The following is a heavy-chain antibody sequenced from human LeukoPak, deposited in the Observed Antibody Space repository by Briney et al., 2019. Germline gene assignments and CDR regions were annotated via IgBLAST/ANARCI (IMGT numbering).Heavy chain of an antibody. D-gene: IGHD5-18*01. Sequence: SETLSLTCTVSAGSINSHYWSWLRQAPGKGLEWIGYMYDSVRTKDNPTLKSRLTLSADTPKNQFSLRLSSVTAADTATYYCATIKRGSIYGYFDFWGQGTLVTVSS. CDR1: AGSINSHY. V-gene: IGHV4-59*11. CDR3: ATIKRGSIYGYFDF. CDR2: MYDSVRT. J-gene: IGHJ4*02.